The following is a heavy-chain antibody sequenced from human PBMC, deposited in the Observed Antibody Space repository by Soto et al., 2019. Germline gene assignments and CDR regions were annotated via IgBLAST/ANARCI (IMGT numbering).Heavy chain of an antibody. D-gene: IGHD1-26*01. CDR1: GLTFITNA. J-gene: IGHJ5*02. Sequence: EVQLLESGGGLVQPGGPLRPSFAASGLTFITNALIWVRQAPGKGLDWVSVISGSGSSTDSVDSVKGRFTLSRHNSKNTLYLPMNSLRVEDTALYYCAQDLPGELLPTCFDPWRQGTLVTVSS. CDR3: AQDLPGELLPTCFDP. V-gene: IGHV3-23*02. CDR2: ISGSGSST.